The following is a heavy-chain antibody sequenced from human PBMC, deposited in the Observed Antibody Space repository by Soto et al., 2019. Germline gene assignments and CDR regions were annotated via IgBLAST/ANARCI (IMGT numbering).Heavy chain of an antibody. Sequence: PSETLSLTCTVSGGSISSYYWSWIRQPPGKGQEWIGYIYHSGSTNYNPSLKSRVTISVDTSKNQFSLKLSSVTAADTAVYYCARAGIMITFGGVIGAFDIWGQGTMVTVSS. CDR1: GGSISSYY. CDR2: IYHSGST. CDR3: ARAGIMITFGGVIGAFDI. D-gene: IGHD3-16*02. J-gene: IGHJ3*02. V-gene: IGHV4-59*01.